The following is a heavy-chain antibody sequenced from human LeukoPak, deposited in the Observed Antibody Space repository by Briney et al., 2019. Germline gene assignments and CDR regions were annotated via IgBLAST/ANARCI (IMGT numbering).Heavy chain of an antibody. CDR1: GYTFTRYG. CDR3: ARDIVVVVAATAPFDY. D-gene: IGHD2-15*01. Sequence: ASVKVSCKASGYTFTRYGISWVRQAPGQGLEWMGWISAYNGNTNYAQKLQGRVTMTTDTSTSTAYMELRSLRSDDTAVYYCARDIVVVVAATAPFDYWGQGTLVTVSS. V-gene: IGHV1-18*01. J-gene: IGHJ4*02. CDR2: ISAYNGNT.